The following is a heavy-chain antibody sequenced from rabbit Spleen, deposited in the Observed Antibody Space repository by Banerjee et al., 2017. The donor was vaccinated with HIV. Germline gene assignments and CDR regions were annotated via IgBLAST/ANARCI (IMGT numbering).Heavy chain of an antibody. Sequence: QEQLVESGGGLGQPEGSLTLTCKASGFYLSNSAYMCWVRQAPGKGLEWIACIYTGSSGSTYYASWAKGRFTISKTSSTTVTLQMTSLTAADTATYFCARDYGSLIDYGYGVWGQGTLVTVS. V-gene: IGHV1S45*01. J-gene: IGHJ4*01. CDR1: GFYLSNSAY. D-gene: IGHD6-1*01. CDR3: ARDYGSLIDYGYGV. CDR2: IYTGSSGST.